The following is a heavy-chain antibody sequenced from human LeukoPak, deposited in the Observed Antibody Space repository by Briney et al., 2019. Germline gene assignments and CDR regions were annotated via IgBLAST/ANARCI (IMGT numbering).Heavy chain of an antibody. D-gene: IGHD6-13*01. J-gene: IGHJ5*02. CDR1: GYTFTGYY. CDR3: ARLYSSSWYGGNWFDP. Sequence: GASVKVSCKXSGYTFTGYYMHWVRQAPGQGLEWMGWINPNSGGTNYSQKFQGRVTLTRDTSISTAYMELSRLRSDDTAVYYCARLYSSSWYGGNWFDPWGQGTLVTVSS. V-gene: IGHV1-2*02. CDR2: INPNSGGT.